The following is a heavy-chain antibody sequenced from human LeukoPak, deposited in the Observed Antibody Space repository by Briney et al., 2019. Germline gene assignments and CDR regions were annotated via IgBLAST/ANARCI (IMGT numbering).Heavy chain of an antibody. CDR2: ISGSGGST. Sequence: GGSLRLSCAASGFTFSSYAMSWVRQAPGKGLEWVSAISGSGGSTYYADSVKGRFTISRDNSKNALYLQMNSLRAEDTAVYYCAKVTYYEDAFDIWGQGTMVTVSS. CDR3: AKVTYYEDAFDI. V-gene: IGHV3-23*01. D-gene: IGHD2-21*02. J-gene: IGHJ3*02. CDR1: GFTFSSYA.